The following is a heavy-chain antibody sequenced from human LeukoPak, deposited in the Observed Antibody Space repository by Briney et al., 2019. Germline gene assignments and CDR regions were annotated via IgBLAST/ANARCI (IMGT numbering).Heavy chain of an antibody. J-gene: IGHJ2*01. Sequence: SETLSLTCTVSGGSISSYYWSWIRQPPGKGLEWIGYIYYSGSTNYNPSLKSRVTISVDTSKNQFSLRLSSVTAADTAVYYCASNVDTTLVGLYWYFDLWGRGTLVTVSP. D-gene: IGHD5-18*01. CDR2: IYYSGST. CDR3: ASNVDTTLVGLYWYFDL. V-gene: IGHV4-59*01. CDR1: GGSISSYY.